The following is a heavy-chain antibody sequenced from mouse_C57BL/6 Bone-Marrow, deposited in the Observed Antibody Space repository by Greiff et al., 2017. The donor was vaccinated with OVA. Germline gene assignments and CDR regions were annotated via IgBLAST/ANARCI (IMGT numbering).Heavy chain of an antibody. CDR2: IHPNSGST. Sequence: QVQLQQPGAELVKPGASVKLSCTASGYTFTSYWMHWVKQRPGQGLEWIGLIHPNSGSTNYNEKFKSKATLTVDKSSSTAYMQLSSLTSEDSAVYTCARQLKPVYFDYWGQGTTLTVSS. D-gene: IGHD3-2*02. J-gene: IGHJ2*01. CDR3: ARQLKPVYFDY. V-gene: IGHV1-64*01. CDR1: GYTFTSYW.